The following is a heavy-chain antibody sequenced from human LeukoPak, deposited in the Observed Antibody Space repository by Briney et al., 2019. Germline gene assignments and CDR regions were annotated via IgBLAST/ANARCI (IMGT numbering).Heavy chain of an antibody. Sequence: GGSLRLSCAASGFTFSNYGVSWVRQAPGKGLEWVSVISGSGGNRNYGDAVKGRFTISRDNSNNTLYLQMNSLRAEDTAVYYCARARLTYDSRGLRYYFDYWGQGTLVTVSS. CDR3: ARARLTYDSRGLRYYFDY. V-gene: IGHV3-23*01. J-gene: IGHJ4*02. D-gene: IGHD3-22*01. CDR2: ISGSGGNR. CDR1: GFTFSNYG.